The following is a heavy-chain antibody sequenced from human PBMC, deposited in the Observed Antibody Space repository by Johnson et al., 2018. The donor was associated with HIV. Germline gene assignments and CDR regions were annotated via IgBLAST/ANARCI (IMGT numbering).Heavy chain of an antibody. CDR1: GFTFSNYA. Sequence: QVQLVESGGGVVQPGRSLRLSCAASGFTFSNYAVHWVRQTPGKGLEWVAVISYDGSNKYYADSVKGRFTISRDNSKNTLYLQMNSLRAEDTAVYYCARGGAAAGPDAFDIWGQRTMVTVSS. CDR2: ISYDGSNK. CDR3: ARGGAAAGPDAFDI. V-gene: IGHV3-30*04. D-gene: IGHD6-13*01. J-gene: IGHJ3*02.